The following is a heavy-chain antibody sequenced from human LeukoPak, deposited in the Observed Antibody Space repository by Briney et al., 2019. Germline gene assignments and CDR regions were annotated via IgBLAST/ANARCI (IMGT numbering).Heavy chain of an antibody. CDR3: ARSRSGSYFDY. CDR2: ISSTSSSI. V-gene: IGHV3-48*01. D-gene: IGHD5-12*01. Sequence: GGSLRLSCAASGYTFSGYNINWVRQAPGKGLEWISYISSTSSSIYYADSVKGRFTISRDNAKNSLYLQMNSLRAEDTAVYYCARSRSGSYFDYWGQGSLVTVSS. CDR1: GYTFSGYN. J-gene: IGHJ4*02.